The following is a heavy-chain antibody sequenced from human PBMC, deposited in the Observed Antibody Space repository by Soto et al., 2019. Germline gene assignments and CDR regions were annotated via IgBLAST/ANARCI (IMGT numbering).Heavy chain of an antibody. D-gene: IGHD3-22*01. CDR3: AGDYYDSSGYSY. CDR1: GGSIISYY. J-gene: IGHJ4*02. V-gene: IGHV4-59*01. CDR2: IYYSGST. Sequence: PSETLSLTCTVSGGSIISYYCSFVRHPPGKGLEWIGYIYYSGSTNYNPSLKSRVTISVDTSKNQFSLKLSSVTAADTAVYYCAGDYYDSSGYSYWGQGTLVTVSS.